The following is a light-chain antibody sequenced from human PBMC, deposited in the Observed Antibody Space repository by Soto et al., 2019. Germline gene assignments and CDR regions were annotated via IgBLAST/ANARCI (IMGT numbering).Light chain of an antibody. Sequence: DLQMTQSPSSLSASVEDRVIITCRASENINSYLNWYQQKPGKAPKLLIYAASSLQSGVPSRFSGSGSETVFTLTINNLQPEDSATYSCQQSYSRLVTFGQGTKVEIK. CDR2: AAS. J-gene: IGKJ1*01. CDR3: QQSYSRLVT. V-gene: IGKV1-39*01. CDR1: ENINSY.